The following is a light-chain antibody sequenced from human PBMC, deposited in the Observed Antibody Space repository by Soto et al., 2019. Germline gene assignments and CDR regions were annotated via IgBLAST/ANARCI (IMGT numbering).Light chain of an antibody. Sequence: EIVLTQSPATLSVSPGERVTLSCRASQGVSSNLAWFQQKPGQAPRVLIYGISTRATGIPARFSGSGSETEFTLTISSLQSEDFAVYYCQQYNNWPLTFGGGTKVEIK. CDR3: QQYNNWPLT. CDR1: QGVSSN. CDR2: GIS. J-gene: IGKJ4*01. V-gene: IGKV3-15*01.